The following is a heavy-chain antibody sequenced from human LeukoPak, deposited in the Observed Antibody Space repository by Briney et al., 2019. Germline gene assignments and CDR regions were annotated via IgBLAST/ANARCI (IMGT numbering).Heavy chain of an antibody. Sequence: PGGSLRLSCTASGFTFGDYAMSWVRQAPGKGLEWVGFIRSKAYSGTTEYAASVKGRFTISRDDSKSIAYLQMNSLKTEDTAVYYCTRVGYYYGSGSYYKRYFDYWSQGTLVTVSS. J-gene: IGHJ4*02. D-gene: IGHD3-10*01. V-gene: IGHV3-49*04. CDR2: IRSKAYSGTT. CDR3: TRVGYYYGSGSYYKRYFDY. CDR1: GFTFGDYA.